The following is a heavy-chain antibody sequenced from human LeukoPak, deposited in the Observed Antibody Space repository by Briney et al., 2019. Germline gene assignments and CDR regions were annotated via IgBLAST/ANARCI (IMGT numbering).Heavy chain of an antibody. CDR1: GFTFSSYA. CDR3: AKDSPSYGDYDY. Sequence: PAGGSLRLSCAASGFTFSSYAMHWVRQAPGKGLEWVSAISGSGGSTYYADSVKGRFTISRDSSKNTLYLQMNSLRAEDTAVYYCAKDSPSYGDYDYWGQGTLVTVSS. V-gene: IGHV3-23*01. J-gene: IGHJ4*02. D-gene: IGHD4-17*01. CDR2: ISGSGGST.